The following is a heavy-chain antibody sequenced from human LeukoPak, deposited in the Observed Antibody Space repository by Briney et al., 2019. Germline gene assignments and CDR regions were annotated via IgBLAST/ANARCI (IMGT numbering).Heavy chain of an antibody. D-gene: IGHD3-16*01. V-gene: IGHV1-2*02. Sequence: ASVKVSCKASGYTFTDYHIHWVRRAPGQGLEWMGWIDPRSGGTRCTQKFQGRVTMTRDTSISTVYLDLSGLTFDDTAVYYCATDNYGTLDYWGQGTLVTVSS. CDR2: IDPRSGGT. J-gene: IGHJ4*02. CDR1: GYTFTDYH. CDR3: ATDNYGTLDY.